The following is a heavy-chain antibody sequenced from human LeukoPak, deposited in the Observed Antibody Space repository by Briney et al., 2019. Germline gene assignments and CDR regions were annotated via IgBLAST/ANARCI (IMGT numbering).Heavy chain of an antibody. CDR2: IYYSGST. CDR1: GGSISSYY. Sequence: PSETLSLTCTVSGGSISSYYWSWIRQPPGKGLEWIGYIYYSGSTNYNPSLKSRVTISVDTSKNQFSLKLSSVTAADTAVYYCARGSPMVRGVIYYYYYNDVSGNGTTVTISS. D-gene: IGHD3-10*01. J-gene: IGHJ6*03. V-gene: IGHV4-59*01. CDR3: ARGSPMVRGVIYYYYYNDV.